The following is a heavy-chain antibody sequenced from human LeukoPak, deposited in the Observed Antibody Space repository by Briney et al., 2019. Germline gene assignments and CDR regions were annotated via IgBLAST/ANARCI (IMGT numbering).Heavy chain of an antibody. V-gene: IGHV3-23*01. D-gene: IGHD3-16*01. CDR1: GFTFSSYA. CDR2: ISASSGST. J-gene: IGHJ4*02. Sequence: GGSLRLSCTASGFTFSSYAMNWVRQAPGKGLEWVSGISASSGSTNYADSVKGRFAISRDNPKKTLYLQKNRLRAENNAVYYCAKDSTYYGDVWGSAPAGPNDYWGQGTLVSVSS. CDR3: AKDSTYYGDVWGSAPAGPNDY.